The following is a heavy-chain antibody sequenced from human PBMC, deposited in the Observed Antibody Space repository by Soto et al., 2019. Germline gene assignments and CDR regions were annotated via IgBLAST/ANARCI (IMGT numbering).Heavy chain of an antibody. CDR3: ARDQVGATGYYYYGMDV. J-gene: IGHJ6*02. D-gene: IGHD1-26*01. Sequence: GGSLRLSCAASGFTFDDYAMHWVRQAPGKGLEWVSGISWNSGSIGYADSVKGRFTISRDNAKNSLYLQMNSLRAEDTAVYYCARDQVGATGYYYYGMDVWGQGTTVTVS. V-gene: IGHV3-9*01. CDR2: ISWNSGSI. CDR1: GFTFDDYA.